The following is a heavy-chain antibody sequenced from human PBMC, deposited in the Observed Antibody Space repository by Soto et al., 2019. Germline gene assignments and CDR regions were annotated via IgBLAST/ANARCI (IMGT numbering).Heavy chain of an antibody. J-gene: IGHJ4*02. V-gene: IGHV3-30*18. Sequence: PGGSLRLSCAVSGFTFSSHGMQWVRQAPGKGLEWVAVIGFDGSVSHYTDSVKGRFTVSRDNSKNTLYLQMNSLRAEDTAVYYCAKEFRHDNWFFEHWGQGTLVTVPQ. CDR3: AKEFRHDNWFFEH. CDR2: IGFDGSVS. D-gene: IGHD3-22*01. CDR1: GFTFSSHG.